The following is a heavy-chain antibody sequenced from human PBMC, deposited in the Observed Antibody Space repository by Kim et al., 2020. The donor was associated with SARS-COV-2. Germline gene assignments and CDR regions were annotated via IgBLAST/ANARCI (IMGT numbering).Heavy chain of an antibody. J-gene: IGHJ3*02. CDR3: ARSHDYGDHGAFDI. D-gene: IGHD4-17*01. V-gene: IGHV4-59*01. Sequence: PAITRRVTISVDTSKNQFSLKLGSVTAADTAVYYCARSHDYGDHGAFDIWGQGTMVTVSS.